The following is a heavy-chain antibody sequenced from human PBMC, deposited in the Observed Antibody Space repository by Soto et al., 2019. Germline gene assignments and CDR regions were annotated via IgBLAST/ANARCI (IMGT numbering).Heavy chain of an antibody. Sequence: ASVKVSCKASGGTFSSYAISWVRQAPGQGLEWMGGIIPILGTANYAQKFQGRVTITADESTSTAYMELSSLRSEDTAVYYCARNTYYYDSSGYYLDYWGQGTLVTVSS. CDR1: GGTFSSYA. CDR3: ARNTYYYDSSGYYLDY. V-gene: IGHV1-69*13. D-gene: IGHD3-22*01. J-gene: IGHJ4*02. CDR2: IIPILGTA.